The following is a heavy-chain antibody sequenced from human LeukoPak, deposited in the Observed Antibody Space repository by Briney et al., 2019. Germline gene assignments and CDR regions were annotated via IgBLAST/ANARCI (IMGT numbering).Heavy chain of an antibody. J-gene: IGHJ6*03. D-gene: IGHD6-6*01. V-gene: IGHV3-21*01. Sequence: GGSLRLSCVASGFTFSSYSMNWVRQAPGKGLEWVSSISSTSDYIYYADSVKGRFTISRDNAKNSLYLQMNSLRAEDTAVYYCARLPSSIAAHYYYYYMDVWGKGTTVTVSS. CDR3: ARLPSSIAAHYYYYYMDV. CDR2: ISSTSDYI. CDR1: GFTFSSYS.